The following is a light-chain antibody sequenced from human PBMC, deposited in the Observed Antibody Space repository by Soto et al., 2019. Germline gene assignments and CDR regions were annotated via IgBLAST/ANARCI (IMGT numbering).Light chain of an antibody. V-gene: IGLV2-14*01. J-gene: IGLJ3*02. CDR1: SSDIGYYNY. CDR3: SSYARSSALVV. Sequence: QSAPTQPASVSGSPGQWITISCTGTSSDIGYYNYVSWYRQDPGKAPKLIIYEVSNRPSGISNRFSGSKSGNTASLTISGLQADDEAHYYCSSYARSSALVVFGGGTKLTVL. CDR2: EVS.